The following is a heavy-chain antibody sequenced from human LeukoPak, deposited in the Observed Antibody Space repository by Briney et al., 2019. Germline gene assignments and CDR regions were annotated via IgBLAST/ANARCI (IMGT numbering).Heavy chain of an antibody. CDR2: ISAYNGNT. D-gene: IGHD3-22*01. Sequence: ASVKVSCKASGYTFTSYGISWVRQAPGQGLEWMGWISAYNGNTNYAQKLQGRVTMTTDTSTSTAYMELRSLRSDDTAVYYCARVSTTFTMIQLHLDAFDIWGQGTMVTVSS. CDR1: GYTFTSYG. J-gene: IGHJ3*02. V-gene: IGHV1-18*01. CDR3: ARVSTTFTMIQLHLDAFDI.